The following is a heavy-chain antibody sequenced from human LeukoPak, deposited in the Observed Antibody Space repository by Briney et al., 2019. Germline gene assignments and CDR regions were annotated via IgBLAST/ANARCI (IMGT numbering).Heavy chain of an antibody. Sequence: GESLKISCKGSGYSFTSYWISWVRQMPGKGLEWMGRIDPSDSYTNYSPSFQGHVTISADKSISTAYLQWSSLKASDTAMYYCARQPMYYYGSGSSTHSDDYWGKGTLVTVSS. V-gene: IGHV5-10-1*01. CDR2: IDPSDSYT. CDR3: ARQPMYYYGSGSSTHSDDY. CDR1: GYSFTSYW. D-gene: IGHD3-10*01. J-gene: IGHJ4*02.